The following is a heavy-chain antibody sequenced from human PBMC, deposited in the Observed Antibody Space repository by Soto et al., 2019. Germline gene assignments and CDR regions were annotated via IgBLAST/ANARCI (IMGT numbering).Heavy chain of an antibody. CDR1: GFTFSSYA. J-gene: IGHJ4*02. V-gene: IGHV3-30-3*01. CDR2: ISPNGNNQ. D-gene: IGHD3-22*01. Sequence: PGGSLRLSCAASGFTFSSYAMHWVRQAPSEGLEWVAVISPNGNNQYYADSVKGRFTISRDTSKSTLSLQMTSLRPEDTAVYYCASGAAFYYDTSRYWGQGTLVTVPQ. CDR3: ASGAAFYYDTSRY.